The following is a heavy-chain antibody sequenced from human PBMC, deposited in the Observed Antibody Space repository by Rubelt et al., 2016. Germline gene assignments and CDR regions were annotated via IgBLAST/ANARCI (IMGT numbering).Heavy chain of an antibody. J-gene: IGHJ4*02. D-gene: IGHD6-19*01. CDR2: ISAYNGNT. CDR3: ARDGVFSSGWYYFDY. Sequence: TFTSYGITWVRQAPGQGLEWMGWISAYNGNTNYAQKFQGRVTMTTDTSTTTAYMELRGLRSDDTPVYYCARDGVFSSGWYYFDYWGQGTLATGSS. V-gene: IGHV1-18*01. CDR1: TFTSYG.